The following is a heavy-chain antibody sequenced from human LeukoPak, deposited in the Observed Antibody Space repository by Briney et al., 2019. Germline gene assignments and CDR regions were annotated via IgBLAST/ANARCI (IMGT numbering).Heavy chain of an antibody. J-gene: IGHJ4*02. Sequence: SETLSLTCTVSGGSISTYYWSWVRQSPGKGLEWIGRIYTSGSTNYNPSLKSRVTISVDTSKNQFSLKLSSVTAADTAVYYCARGLPGIAVAATGEFDYWGQGTLVTVSS. CDR1: GGSISTYY. V-gene: IGHV4-4*08. CDR3: ARGLPGIAVAATGEFDY. D-gene: IGHD6-19*01. CDR2: IYTSGST.